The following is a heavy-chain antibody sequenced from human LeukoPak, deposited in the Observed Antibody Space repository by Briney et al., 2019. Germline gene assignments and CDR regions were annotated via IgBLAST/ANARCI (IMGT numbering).Heavy chain of an antibody. CDR2: ISGDGGST. CDR1: GFTFDDYG. CDR3: ANSDREGDNFDY. Sequence: GGSLRLSCAASGFTFDDYGMSWVRQAPGKGLEWVSLISGDGGSTYYADSVKGRFTISRDNSKNSLYLQMNSLRTEDTALYYCANSDREGDNFDYWGQGTLVTVSS. V-gene: IGHV3-43*02. D-gene: IGHD1-26*01. J-gene: IGHJ4*02.